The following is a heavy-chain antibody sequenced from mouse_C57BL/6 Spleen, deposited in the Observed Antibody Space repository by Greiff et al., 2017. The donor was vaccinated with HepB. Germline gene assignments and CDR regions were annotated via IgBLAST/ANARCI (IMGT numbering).Heavy chain of an antibody. J-gene: IGHJ3*01. D-gene: IGHD3-2*02. Sequence: EVKLVESGGGLVKPGGSLKLSCAASGFTFSSYAMSWVRQTPEKRLEWVATISDGGSYTYYPDNVKGRFTISRDNAKKNLYLQMSHLKSEDTAMYYCARDKTAQATFAYWGQGTLVTVSA. CDR1: GFTFSSYA. V-gene: IGHV5-4*01. CDR3: ARDKTAQATFAY. CDR2: ISDGGSYT.